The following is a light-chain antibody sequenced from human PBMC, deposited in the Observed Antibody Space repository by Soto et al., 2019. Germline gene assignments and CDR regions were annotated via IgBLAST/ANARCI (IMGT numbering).Light chain of an antibody. V-gene: IGKV3-20*01. J-gene: IGKJ1*01. Sequence: EIVLTQSPGTLSLSPGERATLSCRASQSVSSSYLAWYQQKPGQAPRLLIYGASSRATGIPDRFSGSGSGTDFTLPISRLEPEDFAVYYCQQYGSWTFGQGTKVDIK. CDR3: QQYGSWT. CDR1: QSVSSSY. CDR2: GAS.